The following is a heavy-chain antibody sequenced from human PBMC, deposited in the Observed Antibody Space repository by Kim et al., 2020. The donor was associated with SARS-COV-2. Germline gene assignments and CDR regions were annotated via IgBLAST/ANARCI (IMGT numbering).Heavy chain of an antibody. CDR2: TSSTGAYI. CDR3: VRSDGYYGSGRTPDYDYG. Sequence: GGSLRLSCAASGFRFSSYSMNWVRQAPGKGLEWVSLTSSTGAYIYYADSVKGRFTISRDNAKNSLYLQMNSLRAEDMAVYYCVRSDGYYGSGRTPDYDYG. D-gene: IGHD3-10*01. CDR1: GFRFSSYS. V-gene: IGHV3-21*01. J-gene: IGHJ6*01.